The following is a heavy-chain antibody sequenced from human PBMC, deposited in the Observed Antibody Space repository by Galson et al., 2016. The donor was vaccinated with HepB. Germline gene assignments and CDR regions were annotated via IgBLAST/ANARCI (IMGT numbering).Heavy chain of an antibody. Sequence: SVKVSCKASGYSFVSHDIDWIRQTAGQGLEWMGWMNADSGDTYYAKKFQGRVNMTRSIAMTTAYMELSSLGSDDTAVYFCARGRSPVDYGGASDAMNLWGQGTTVIVSS. CDR2: MNADSGDT. J-gene: IGHJ6*02. D-gene: IGHD4-23*01. CDR3: ARGRSPVDYGGASDAMNL. CDR1: GYSFVSHD. V-gene: IGHV1-8*01.